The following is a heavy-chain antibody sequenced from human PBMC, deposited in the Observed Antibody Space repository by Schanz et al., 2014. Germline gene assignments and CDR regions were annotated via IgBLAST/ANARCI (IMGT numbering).Heavy chain of an antibody. Sequence: QVRLVQSGDEVKKPGASVKVSCKTSGYTFTSDSMHWVRQAPGQGLEWMGMINPSGGSTTYAQKFQGRVTMTRDTSTSTVYMELSSLRSEDTAVYYCARDGVDAAAGGNYWGQGTLVTVSS. CDR1: GYTFTSDS. CDR2: INPSGGST. CDR3: ARDGVDAAAGGNY. V-gene: IGHV1-46*03. D-gene: IGHD6-13*01. J-gene: IGHJ4*02.